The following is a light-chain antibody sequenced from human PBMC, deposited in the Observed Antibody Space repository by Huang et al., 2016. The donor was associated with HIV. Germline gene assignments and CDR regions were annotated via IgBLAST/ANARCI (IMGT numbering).Light chain of an antibody. CDR1: QSLSSH. J-gene: IGKJ5*01. CDR2: DAS. V-gene: IGKV1-39*01. CDR3: QQSYSAPAT. Sequence: DIHMTQSPSSLSASVGDRVTITCRAGQSLSSHLNWYQQKPGKAPSLLIYDASSLQSGVPSRYSGRGSGTDCTLTISSLQPEEFVTYYCQQSYSAPATFGQGTRLEIK.